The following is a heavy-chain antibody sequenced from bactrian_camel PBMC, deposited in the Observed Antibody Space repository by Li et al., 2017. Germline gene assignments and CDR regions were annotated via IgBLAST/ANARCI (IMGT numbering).Heavy chain of an antibody. CDR1: GDTYSGRC. Sequence: VQLVESGGGSVQAGGSLRLSCAASGDTYSGRCMGWFRQAPGKEREGVAAIGGDGDTSYADSVKGRFTMSRDNTRNTLYLQMNGLKPEDTAMYYCAAGRGRSDCSRLEGVGYWGQGTQVTVS. CDR2: IGGDGDT. D-gene: IGHD3*01. V-gene: IGHV3S55*01. J-gene: IGHJ4*01. CDR3: AAGRGRSDCSRLEGVGY.